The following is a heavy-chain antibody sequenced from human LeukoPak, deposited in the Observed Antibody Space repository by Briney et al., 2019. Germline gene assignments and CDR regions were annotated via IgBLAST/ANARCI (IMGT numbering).Heavy chain of an antibody. CDR3: ARNTRSGSYHTTNDAFDI. Sequence: GGSLRLSCAASGFTFSSYAMHWVRQAPGKGLEWVAVISYDGSNKYYADSVKGRFTISRDNSKNTLYLRMNSLRAEDTAVYYCARNTRSGSYHTTNDAFDIWGQGTMVTVSS. D-gene: IGHD1-26*01. CDR2: ISYDGSNK. CDR1: GFTFSSYA. V-gene: IGHV3-30*04. J-gene: IGHJ3*02.